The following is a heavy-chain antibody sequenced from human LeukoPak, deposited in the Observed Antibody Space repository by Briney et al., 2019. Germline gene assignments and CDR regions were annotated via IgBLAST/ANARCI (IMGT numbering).Heavy chain of an antibody. CDR2: IYYSGST. J-gene: IGHJ5*02. D-gene: IGHD6-13*01. Sequence: SETLSLTCTVSGGSISSYYWSWIRQPPGKGLEWIGYIYYSGSTNYSPSLKSRVTISVDTSKNQFSLKLSSVTAADTAVYYCARRRIAAAGRRGWFDPWGQGTLVTVSS. CDR1: GGSISSYY. CDR3: ARRRIAAAGRRGWFDP. V-gene: IGHV4-59*08.